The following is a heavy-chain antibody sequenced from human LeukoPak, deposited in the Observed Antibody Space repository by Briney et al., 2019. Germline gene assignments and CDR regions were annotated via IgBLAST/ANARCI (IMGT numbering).Heavy chain of an antibody. J-gene: IGHJ6*02. CDR1: GFTFSSYW. CDR3: ARDLPLYYYGMDV. Sequence: GGSLRLSCAASGFTFSSYWMHWVRQAPGTGLVWVSRINSDGSSTSYADSVKGRFTISRDNAKNTLYLQMNSLRAEDTAVYYCARDLPLYYYGMDVWGQGTTVTVSS. CDR2: INSDGSST. D-gene: IGHD5/OR15-5a*01. V-gene: IGHV3-74*01.